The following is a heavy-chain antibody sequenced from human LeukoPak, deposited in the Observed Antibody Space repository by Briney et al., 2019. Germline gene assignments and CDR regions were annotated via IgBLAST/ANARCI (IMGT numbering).Heavy chain of an antibody. CDR2: LYSGGRT. CDR1: GFIVNSNF. V-gene: IGHV3-66*04. J-gene: IGHJ4*02. Sequence: PGGSLRLSYAASGFIVNSNFMSWVRQAPGKGLEWVSVLYSGGRTQYADSVTGRFTISKDSSKNTVYLQMNRLRAEDTAVYYCARHERDLIREYYFVDWGQGTLAIVSS. CDR3: ARHERDLIREYYFVD.